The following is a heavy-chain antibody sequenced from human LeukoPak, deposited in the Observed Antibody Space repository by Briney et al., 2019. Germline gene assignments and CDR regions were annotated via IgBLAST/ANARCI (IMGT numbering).Heavy chain of an antibody. D-gene: IGHD2-15*01. Sequence: SETLSLTCAVYGGSFSGYYWSWIRQPPGKGLEWIGEINHSGSTNYNPSLKSRVTISVDTSKNQFSLKLSSVTAADTAVYYCARSGGTSARVNAFDIWGQGTMVTVSS. CDR3: ARSGGTSARVNAFDI. J-gene: IGHJ3*02. CDR1: GGSFSGYY. V-gene: IGHV4-34*01. CDR2: INHSGST.